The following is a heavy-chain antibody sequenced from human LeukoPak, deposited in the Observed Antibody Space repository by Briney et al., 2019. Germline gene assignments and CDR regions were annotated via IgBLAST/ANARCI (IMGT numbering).Heavy chain of an antibody. CDR2: IYSGGST. CDR3: ARGPPRYCSSTSCYFY. V-gene: IGHV3-53*01. D-gene: IGHD2-2*01. CDR1: GFTVSSNY. Sequence: GGSLRLSCAASGFTVSSNYMSWVRQAPGKGLEWVSVIYSGGSTYYADSVKGRFTISRDSSKNTLYLQMNSLRAEDTAVYYCARGPPRYCSSTSCYFYWGQGTLVTVSS. J-gene: IGHJ4*02.